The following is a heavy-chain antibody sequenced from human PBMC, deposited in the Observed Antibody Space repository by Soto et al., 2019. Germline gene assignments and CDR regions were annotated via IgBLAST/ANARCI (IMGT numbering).Heavy chain of an antibody. V-gene: IGHV1-69*12. J-gene: IGHJ6*02. CDR1: GGTFSSYA. D-gene: IGHD2-2*01. Sequence: QVPLVQSGAEVKKPGSSVKVSCKASGGTFSSYAISWVRQAPGQGLEWMGGIIPIFGTANYAQKFQGRVTITADESXSXAXXELSSLRSEDTAVYYCATEVGSLVPAALQDYGMDVWGQGTTVTVSS. CDR2: IIPIFGTA. CDR3: ATEVGSLVPAALQDYGMDV.